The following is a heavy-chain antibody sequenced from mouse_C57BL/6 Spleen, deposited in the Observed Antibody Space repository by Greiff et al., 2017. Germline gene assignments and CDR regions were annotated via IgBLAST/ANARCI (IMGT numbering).Heavy chain of an antibody. V-gene: IGHV5-17*01. CDR3: AIPSYSNYPAWFAY. J-gene: IGHJ3*01. CDR1: GFTFSDYG. CDR2: ISSGSSTI. D-gene: IGHD2-5*01. Sequence: EVMLVESGGGLVKPGGSLKLSCAASGFTFSDYGMHWVRQAPEKGLEWVAYISSGSSTIYYADTVKGRFTISRDNAKNTLFLQMTSLRSEDTAMYYCAIPSYSNYPAWFAYWGQGTLVTVSA.